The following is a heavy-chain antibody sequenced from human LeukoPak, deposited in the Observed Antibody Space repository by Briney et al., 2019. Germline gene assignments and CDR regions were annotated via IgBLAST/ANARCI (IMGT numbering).Heavy chain of an antibody. J-gene: IGHJ5*02. D-gene: IGHD1-26*01. Sequence: GASVKVSCNASGYTFTSYGINWVRQAPGQGLEWMGLINPTGGSTGYAQKFQGRVTMTRDMSTSTDYMELSSLRSEDTAIYYCARDNSVGDNAWWFDPWGQGTLVTVSS. V-gene: IGHV1-46*01. CDR3: ARDNSVGDNAWWFDP. CDR1: GYTFTSYG. CDR2: INPTGGST.